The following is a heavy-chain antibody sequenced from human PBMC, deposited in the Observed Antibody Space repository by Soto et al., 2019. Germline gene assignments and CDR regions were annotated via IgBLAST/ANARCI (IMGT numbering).Heavy chain of an antibody. Sequence: QVPLVGSGGGVVQPGRSLRLSCAASGFTFSSYGMHWVRQAPGKGLEWVAVISYDGSNKYYADSVKGRFTISRDKSKNTLYLQMNSLRAEDTAVYYCAGWGASPNWYFELWGRGTLVTVSS. D-gene: IGHD3-16*01. CDR2: ISYDGSNK. CDR3: AGWGASPNWYFEL. V-gene: IGHV3-30*03. CDR1: GFTFSSYG. J-gene: IGHJ2*01.